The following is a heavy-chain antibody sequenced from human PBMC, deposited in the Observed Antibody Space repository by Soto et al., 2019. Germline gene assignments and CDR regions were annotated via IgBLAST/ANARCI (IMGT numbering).Heavy chain of an antibody. D-gene: IGHD6-13*01. CDR3: ARGWNSSSWYWGSYYYYGMDV. J-gene: IGHJ6*02. CDR1: GGSFSGYY. Sequence: SETLSLTCAVYGGSFSGYYWSWIRQPPGKGLEWIGEINHSGSTNYNPSLKSRVTISVDTSKNQFSLKLSSVTTADTAVYYCARGWNSSSWYWGSYYYYGMDVWGQGTTVTVSS. CDR2: INHSGST. V-gene: IGHV4-34*01.